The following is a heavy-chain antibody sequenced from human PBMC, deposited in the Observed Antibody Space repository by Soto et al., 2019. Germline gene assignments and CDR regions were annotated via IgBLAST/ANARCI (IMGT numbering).Heavy chain of an antibody. CDR1: GDSVSSNTAS. CDR3: AKGDNLGPKTGYAFDP. J-gene: IGHJ5*02. CDR2: TYFMSKWYN. Sequence: SQTLSLPCALSGDSVSSNTASWNWIRQSPSRGLEWLGRTYFMSKWYNDYAVSVKSRIIINPDTSNNQFSLQLNSVTPEDTAVYFCAKGDNLGPKTGYAFDPWGQGIMVTVSS. V-gene: IGHV6-1*01. D-gene: IGHD5-12*01.